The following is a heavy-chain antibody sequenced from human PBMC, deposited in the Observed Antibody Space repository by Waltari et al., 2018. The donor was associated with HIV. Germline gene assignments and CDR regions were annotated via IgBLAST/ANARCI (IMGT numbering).Heavy chain of an antibody. D-gene: IGHD3-3*01. CDR1: GYSISRGYY. J-gene: IGHJ4*02. CDR3: ARDFGSGYYVDY. Sequence: QVQLQASVPGLVKPSETLSLTCAVSGYSISRGYYWGWIRQPPGKGLEWIGSMYHSGSTYYNPSLRSRVTISVDTSKNQFSLKLSSVTAADTAVYYCARDFGSGYYVDYWGQGTLVTVSS. V-gene: IGHV4-38-2*02. CDR2: MYHSGST.